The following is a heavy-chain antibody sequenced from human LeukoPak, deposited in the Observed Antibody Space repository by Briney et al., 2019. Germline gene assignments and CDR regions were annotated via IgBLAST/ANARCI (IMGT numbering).Heavy chain of an antibody. CDR3: AREFPRTSGFDY. Sequence: GASVKVSCKASGYTFTGYYMHWERQAPGQGLEWMGWIYPNSGGTGYAQNFQGRVTMTWDTSITTAYMELNRLTSDDTAVYYCAREFPRTSGFDYWGQGSLVTVSS. J-gene: IGHJ4*02. CDR1: GYTFTGYY. V-gene: IGHV1-2*02. CDR2: IYPNSGGT. D-gene: IGHD1-26*01.